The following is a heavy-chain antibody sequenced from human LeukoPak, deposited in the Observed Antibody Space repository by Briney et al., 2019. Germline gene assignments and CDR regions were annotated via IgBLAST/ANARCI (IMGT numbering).Heavy chain of an antibody. CDR2: IIPILGIA. V-gene: IGHV1-69*02. Sequence: VASVKVSCKAPGGTFSSYTISWVRQAPGQGLEWMGRIIPILGIANYAQKFQGRVTITADKSTSTAYMELSSLRSEDTAVYYCARAEAITIFLDLGHWGQGTLVAVSS. CDR3: ARAEAITIFLDLGH. CDR1: GGTFSSYT. J-gene: IGHJ4*02. D-gene: IGHD3-3*01.